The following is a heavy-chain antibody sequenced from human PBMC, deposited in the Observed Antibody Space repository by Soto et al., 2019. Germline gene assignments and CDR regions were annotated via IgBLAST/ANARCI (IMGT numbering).Heavy chain of an antibody. V-gene: IGHV4-59*12. CDR1: GGTISSYC. J-gene: IGHJ6*03. CDR2: IYYSGST. D-gene: IGHD6-25*01. Sequence: SETMCVTCTVSGGTISSYCWSWIRKTTGKGLEWIGYIYYSGSTNYNPSLKSRVTISVDTSKNQFSLKLSSVTAADTAVYYCARGRLQSIYYYYYMDVWGKGTTVTVSS. CDR3: ARGRLQSIYYYYYMDV.